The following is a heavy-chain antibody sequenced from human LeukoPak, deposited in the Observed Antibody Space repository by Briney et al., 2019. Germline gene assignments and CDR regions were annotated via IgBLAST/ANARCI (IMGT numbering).Heavy chain of an antibody. J-gene: IGHJ6*04. CDR3: ARDLWFGESSYGMDV. V-gene: IGHV1-46*01. Sequence: ASVKVSCKAPGYTFTSYYMHWVRQAPGQGLEWMGIINPSGGSTSYAQKFQGRVTMTRDTSTSTVYMELSSLRSEDTAVYYCARDLWFGESSYGMDVWGKGTTVTVSS. CDR1: GYTFTSYY. CDR2: INPSGGST. D-gene: IGHD3-10*01.